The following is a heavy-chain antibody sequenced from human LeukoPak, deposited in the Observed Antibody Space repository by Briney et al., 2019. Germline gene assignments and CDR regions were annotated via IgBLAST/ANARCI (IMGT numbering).Heavy chain of an antibody. CDR2: INGGNINT. V-gene: IGHV3-23*01. D-gene: IGHD1-26*01. J-gene: IGHJ4*02. CDR1: GFTFSSRA. Sequence: EAGGSLRLSCAASGFTFSSRAMSWVRQAPGKGLEWVSGINGGNINTYYADSVKGRFTISRDNSKNTLYLQVNSLRAEDTAVYYCAKGGKWDVTPFDYWGQGTLVTVSS. CDR3: AKGGKWDVTPFDY.